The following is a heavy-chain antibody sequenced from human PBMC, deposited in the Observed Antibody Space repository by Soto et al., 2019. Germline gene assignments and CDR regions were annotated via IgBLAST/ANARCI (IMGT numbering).Heavy chain of an antibody. CDR1: GFTFSSYA. CDR2: ISGSGGST. D-gene: IGHD6-19*01. V-gene: IGHV3-23*01. Sequence: EVQLLESGGGLVQPGGSLRLSCAASGFTFSSYAMSWVRQAPGKGLEWVSAISGSGGSTYYADSVKGRFTISRDNSKNTLYLQMNRLRAEDTAVYYCAKPDSISGWYHYFDYWGQGTLVTVSS. J-gene: IGHJ4*02. CDR3: AKPDSISGWYHYFDY.